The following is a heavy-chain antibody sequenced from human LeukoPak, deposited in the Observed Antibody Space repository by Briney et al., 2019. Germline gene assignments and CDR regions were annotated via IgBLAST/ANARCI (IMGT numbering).Heavy chain of an antibody. Sequence: SETLSLTCAVYGGSFSGYYWSWIRQPPGKGLEWIGEINHSGSTNYNPSLKSRVTISVDTSKNQFSLKLSSVTAADTAVYCCARGRVAVAGTDFDYWGQGTLVTVSS. D-gene: IGHD6-19*01. CDR1: GGSFSGYY. CDR3: ARGRVAVAGTDFDY. V-gene: IGHV4-34*01. CDR2: INHSGST. J-gene: IGHJ4*02.